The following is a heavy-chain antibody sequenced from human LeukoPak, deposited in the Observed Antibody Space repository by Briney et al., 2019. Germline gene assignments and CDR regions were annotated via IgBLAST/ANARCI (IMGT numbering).Heavy chain of an antibody. V-gene: IGHV3-21*01. J-gene: IGHJ6*02. Sequence: GGSLRLSCAASGFTFSSYSMNWVRQAPGKGLEWVSSISSVSSYIYYADSVKGRFTISRDNAKNSLYLQMNSLRAEDTAVYYCARGKSIAAAADPYYYYYGMDVWDQGTTVTVSS. CDR3: ARGKSIAAAADPYYYYYGMDV. CDR2: ISSVSSYI. D-gene: IGHD6-13*01. CDR1: GFTFSSYS.